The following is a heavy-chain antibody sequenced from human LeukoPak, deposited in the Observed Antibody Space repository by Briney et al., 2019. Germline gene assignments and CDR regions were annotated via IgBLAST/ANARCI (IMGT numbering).Heavy chain of an antibody. V-gene: IGHV4-39*01. CDR3: ARLRRDYDNRHFDY. D-gene: IGHD3-22*01. CDR2: IYYSGST. CDR1: GGSISSSSYY. Sequence: SETLSLTCTLSGGSISSSSYYWGWIRQPPGKGLEWIGSIYYSGSTYYNPSLKSRVTISVDTSKNQLSLKLRSVTAADTAVYYCARLRRDYDNRHFDYWGQGTLVTVS. J-gene: IGHJ4*02.